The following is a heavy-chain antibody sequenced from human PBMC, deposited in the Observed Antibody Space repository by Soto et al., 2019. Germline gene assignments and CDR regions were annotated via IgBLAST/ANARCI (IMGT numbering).Heavy chain of an antibody. Sequence: SETLSLTCTVSGGSISNYYWSWIRQPPGKGLEWIAYISNSGNTNSNPSLKSRVTISVDTSQNQFSLKLTSVTAADTAVYYCARWGERYGVMDYYGMDVWGQGTTVTVSS. CDR3: ARWGERYGVMDYYGMDV. CDR2: ISNSGNT. J-gene: IGHJ6*02. V-gene: IGHV4-59*01. CDR1: GGSISNYY. D-gene: IGHD3-16*01.